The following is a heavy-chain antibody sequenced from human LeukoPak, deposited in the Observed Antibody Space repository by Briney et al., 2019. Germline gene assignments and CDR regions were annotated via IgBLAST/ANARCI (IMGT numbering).Heavy chain of an antibody. CDR1: GGSISSYY. J-gene: IGHJ3*02. V-gene: IGHV4-59*01. CDR2: IYYSGST. D-gene: IGHD3-9*01. CDR3: AREKADWDDAFDI. Sequence: KPSETLSLTXTVSGGSISSYYWSWIRQPPGKGLEWIGYIYYSGSTNYNPSLKSRVTISVDTSKNQFSLKLSSVTAADTAVYYCAREKADWDDAFDIWGQGTMVTVSS.